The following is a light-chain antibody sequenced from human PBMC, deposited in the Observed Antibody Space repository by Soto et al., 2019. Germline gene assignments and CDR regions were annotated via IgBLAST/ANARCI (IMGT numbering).Light chain of an antibody. V-gene: IGLV1-47*02. J-gene: IGLJ3*02. CDR1: SSNIATNY. Sequence: QSVLTQPPSVSGTPGQAVTISCSGGSSNIATNYVYWYQLLPGTAPNLVIFSNTIRPPRDPDRFSGSKSGASASLVISGLRSDDEADYFCSSWDETLCGWVFGGGTKLTVL. CDR3: SSWDETLCGWV. CDR2: SNT.